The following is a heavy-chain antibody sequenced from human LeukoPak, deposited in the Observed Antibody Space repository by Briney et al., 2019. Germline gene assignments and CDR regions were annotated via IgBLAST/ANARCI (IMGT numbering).Heavy chain of an antibody. V-gene: IGHV3-21*01. CDR2: ISTGSSYI. CDR1: GFTFNTYN. D-gene: IGHD3-10*01. CDR3: ARASGSYHGGDS. J-gene: IGHJ5*01. Sequence: GGSLRLSCAASGFTFNTYNMNWVRQAPGKGLEWVSSISTGSSYIYYADSVKGRFTISRDDAKNSLYLQMNSLRADDTAVYYCARASGSYHGGDSWGHGTLVTVSS.